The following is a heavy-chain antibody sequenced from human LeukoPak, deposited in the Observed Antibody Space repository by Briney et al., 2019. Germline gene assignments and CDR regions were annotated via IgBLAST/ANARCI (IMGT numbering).Heavy chain of an antibody. J-gene: IGHJ3*02. D-gene: IGHD4-17*01. V-gene: IGHV3-74*01. Sequence: GGSLRLSCAASGFTLSSYSMHWVRQAPGKGLVWVSRINSDGSSTSYADSVKGRFTISRDNAKNTLYRQMNSLRAEDTAVYYCATRYGDYGDAFDIWGQGTMVTVSS. CDR2: INSDGSST. CDR3: ATRYGDYGDAFDI. CDR1: GFTLSSYS.